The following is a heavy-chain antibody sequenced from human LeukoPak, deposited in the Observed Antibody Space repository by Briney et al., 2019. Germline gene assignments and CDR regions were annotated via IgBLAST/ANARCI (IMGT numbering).Heavy chain of an antibody. J-gene: IGHJ4*02. CDR2: IRYDGSNK. D-gene: IGHD2-2*01. V-gene: IGHV3-30*02. CDR3: AREYNSYCTSIRCLYSYFDY. CDR1: GFTFSGYG. Sequence: PGGSLRLSCAASGFTFSGYGMHWVRQAPGKGLEWVTFIRYDGSNKYYADSVKGRFTISRDNSKNTLYLQMNSLRAEDTAVYYCAREYNSYCTSIRCLYSYFDYWGQGTLVTVSS.